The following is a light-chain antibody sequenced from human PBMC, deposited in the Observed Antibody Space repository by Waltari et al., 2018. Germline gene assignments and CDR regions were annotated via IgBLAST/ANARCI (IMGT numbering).Light chain of an antibody. CDR2: GAS. V-gene: IGKV3-20*01. Sequence: VLTQSPDTLSLSPGERATLSCRASQSLTKRYLAWYQQKPGQPPRLLIYGASSSAAGIPDRFSGSGSGTDFTLTISRLEPEDFAVYYCQQYGSSVMYTFGQGTKLEIK. CDR1: QSLTKRY. J-gene: IGKJ2*01. CDR3: QQYGSSVMYT.